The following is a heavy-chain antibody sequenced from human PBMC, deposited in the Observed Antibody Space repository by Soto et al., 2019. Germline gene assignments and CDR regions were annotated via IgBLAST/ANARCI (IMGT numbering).Heavy chain of an antibody. D-gene: IGHD1-26*01. V-gene: IGHV3-15*07. J-gene: IGHJ6*02. CDR1: GFTFSNAW. CDR3: PTDGRGYYYGMDV. Sequence: PGGSLRLSCAASGFTFSNAWMNWVRQAPGKGLEWVGRIKSKTDGGTTDYAAPVKGRFTISRDDSKNTLYLQMNSLKTEDTAVYYSPTDGRGYYYGMDVWGQGTTVTVSS. CDR2: IKSKTDGGTT.